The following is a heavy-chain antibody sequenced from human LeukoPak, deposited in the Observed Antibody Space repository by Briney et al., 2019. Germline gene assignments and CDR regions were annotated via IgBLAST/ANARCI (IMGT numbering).Heavy chain of an antibody. D-gene: IGHD2-21*02. CDR3: ARGRDGYDSTWTYYYYMDV. J-gene: IGHJ6*03. CDR2: MYHSGSP. Sequence: PSETLSLTCTVSGGSMSDFYWSWIRQPPGKGLEWIGYMYHSGSPNYSPSLKSRVTISVDASKKQFSLELTSVPAADTAVYYCARGRDGYDSTWTYYYYMDVWGKGTTVTVSS. V-gene: IGHV4-59*01. CDR1: GGSMSDFY.